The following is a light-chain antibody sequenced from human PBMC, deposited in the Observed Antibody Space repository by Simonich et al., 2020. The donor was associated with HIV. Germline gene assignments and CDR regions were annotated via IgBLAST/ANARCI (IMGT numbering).Light chain of an antibody. V-gene: IGLV2-14*01. J-gene: IGLJ3*02. CDR1: SSDIGSYNY. CDR2: DVS. CDR3: SSYTNISTLV. Sequence: QSALTQPASVSGSPGQSITISCTGTSSDIGSYNYVSWYQQPPGKAPKLMTYDVSKRPSGVSDRFSGSKSGNTASLTISGLQAEDEADYYCSSYTNISTLVFGGGTKLTVL.